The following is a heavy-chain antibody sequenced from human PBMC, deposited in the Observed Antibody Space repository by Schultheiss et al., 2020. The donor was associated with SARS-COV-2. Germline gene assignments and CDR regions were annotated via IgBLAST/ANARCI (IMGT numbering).Heavy chain of an antibody. CDR2: ISSSGSTI. V-gene: IGHV3-48*03. CDR1: GFTFSSYE. J-gene: IGHJ4*02. CDR3: ARELVDIVVVVAARVFDY. Sequence: GESLKISCAASGFTFSSYEMNWVRQAPGKGLEWVSYISSSGSTIYYADSVKGRFTISRDNSKNTLYLQMNSLRAEDTAVYYCARELVDIVVVVAARVFDYWGQGTLVTVSS. D-gene: IGHD2-15*01.